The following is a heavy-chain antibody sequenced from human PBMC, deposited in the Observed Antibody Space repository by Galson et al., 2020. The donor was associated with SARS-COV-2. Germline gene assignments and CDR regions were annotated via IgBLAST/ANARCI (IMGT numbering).Heavy chain of an antibody. J-gene: IGHJ4*02. Sequence: TLSLTCTVSGDSISNYYWSWIRQPPGKGLEWIGDIYYSGSTIYNPSFKSRVTISIDTSKNQFSLKLSSVTAADTAVYYCSAVGGSDFDYWGQGALVTVSS. CDR2: IYYSGST. CDR1: GDSISNYY. CDR3: SAVGGSDFDY. D-gene: IGHD1-26*01. V-gene: IGHV4-59*13.